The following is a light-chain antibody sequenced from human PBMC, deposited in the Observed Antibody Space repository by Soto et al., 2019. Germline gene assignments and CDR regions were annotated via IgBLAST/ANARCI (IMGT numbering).Light chain of an antibody. J-gene: IGLJ2*01. CDR3: CSYAGSSTFV. Sequence: QSALTQPASVSGSPGQSITISCTGTSSDVGSYNLVSWYQQHPGKAPKLMIYGGSKRPSGVSNRFSGSKAGNTASLTISGLQAEDEADYYCCSYAGSSTFVLGGGTQLTVL. V-gene: IGLV2-23*03. CDR1: SSDVGSYNL. CDR2: GGS.